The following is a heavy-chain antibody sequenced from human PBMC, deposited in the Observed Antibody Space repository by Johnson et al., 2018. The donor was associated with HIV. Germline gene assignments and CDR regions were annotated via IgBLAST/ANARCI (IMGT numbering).Heavy chain of an antibody. V-gene: IGHV3-30*04. CDR3: AKSWHSGGLYDAFHI. CDR2: VSYDGSNK. CDR1: GFTFSRYA. J-gene: IGHJ3*02. Sequence: QMQLVESGGGVVQPGRSLRVSCAASGFTFSRYAMHWVRQAPGKGPEWVAVVSYDGSNKYYADSVKGRFTISRDNSKNTLYLQMNSLRAEDTAVYYCAKSWHSGGLYDAFHIWGQGTMVTVSS. D-gene: IGHD1-26*01.